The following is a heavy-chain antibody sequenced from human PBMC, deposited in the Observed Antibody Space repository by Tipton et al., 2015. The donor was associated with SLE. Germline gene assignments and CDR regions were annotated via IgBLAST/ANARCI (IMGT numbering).Heavy chain of an antibody. D-gene: IGHD3-16*01. CDR3: ARFMISVGFDY. Sequence: TLSLTCTVSGGSISSYYWSWVRQRPGKGLEWIGYIYYSGSTYYNPSLKSRITISVDTSQNQFSLKLSSVTAADTAVYYCARFMISVGFDYWGQGTLVTVSS. V-gene: IGHV4-59*12. CDR2: IYYSGST. CDR1: GGSISSYY. J-gene: IGHJ4*02.